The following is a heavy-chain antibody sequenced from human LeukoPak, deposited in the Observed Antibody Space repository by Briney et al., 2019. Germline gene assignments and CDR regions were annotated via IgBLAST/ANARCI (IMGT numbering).Heavy chain of an antibody. CDR2: INSKSGGT. CDR1: GYTFTDYY. CDR3: ARARPIVAGAMGVEEKWFDP. V-gene: IGHV1-2*02. J-gene: IGHJ5*02. Sequence: ASVKVSCKASGYTFTDYYVHWVRQAPGQGLEWMGWINSKSGGTKYGQKFQGRVTMTRDTSISTAYMDLSRLKSDDTAVYYCARARPIVAGAMGVEEKWFDPWGQGTLVTVSS. D-gene: IGHD2-2*01.